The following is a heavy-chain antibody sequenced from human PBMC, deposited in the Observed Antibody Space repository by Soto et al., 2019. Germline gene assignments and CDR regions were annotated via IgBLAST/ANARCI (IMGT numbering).Heavy chain of an antibody. CDR3: ARREWERQAVAFDI. CDR2: INPDGDVT. J-gene: IGHJ3*02. Sequence: GASVKVSCKASGHTFTGNYMHWVRQAPGQGLEWMGIINPDGDVTTYAHKFRGRVTLTREMSTSTSYMELRSLTSEDTAVYYCARREWERQAVAFDIWGQGTMVTVSS. D-gene: IGHD1-26*01. V-gene: IGHV1-46*03. CDR1: GHTFTGNY.